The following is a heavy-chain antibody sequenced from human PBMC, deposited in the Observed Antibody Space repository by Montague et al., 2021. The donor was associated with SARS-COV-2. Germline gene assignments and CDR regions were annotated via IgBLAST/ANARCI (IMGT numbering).Heavy chain of an antibody. J-gene: IGHJ4*02. V-gene: IGHV4-59*01. CDR3: ARVFPRWLQFDPYFDY. CDR2: LYYSGST. D-gene: IGHD5-24*01. Sequence: SETLSLTCTVSGVSISSYYWSWIRPPPGKGLEWIGYLYYSGSTNYNPSLKSRVTISVDTSKNQFSLKLSSVTAADTAVYYCARVFPRWLQFDPYFDYWGQGTLVTVSS. CDR1: GVSISSYY.